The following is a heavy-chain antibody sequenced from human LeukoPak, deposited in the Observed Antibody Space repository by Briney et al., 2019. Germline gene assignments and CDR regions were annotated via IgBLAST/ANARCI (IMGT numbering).Heavy chain of an antibody. J-gene: IGHJ4*02. Sequence: PGGSLRLSCAASGFAFSTYSMNWVRQAPGKGLEWVPYITSSSSSIYYADSVKGRFTISRDNAKNSLYLQMNSLRDEDTAVYYCARGGYFKDYWGQGTLVTVSS. V-gene: IGHV3-48*02. D-gene: IGHD3-9*01. CDR2: ITSSSSSI. CDR1: GFAFSTYS. CDR3: ARGGYFKDY.